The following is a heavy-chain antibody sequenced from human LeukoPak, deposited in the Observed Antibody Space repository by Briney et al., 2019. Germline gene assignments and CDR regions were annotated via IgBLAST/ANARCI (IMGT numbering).Heavy chain of an antibody. CDR1: GGSISSGSYY. J-gene: IGHJ4*02. D-gene: IGHD2-2*01. V-gene: IGHV4-61*02. Sequence: SETLSLTCTVSGGSISSGSYYWSWIRQPAGKGLEWIGRIYTSGSTNYNPSLKSRVTISVVTSKNQFSLKLSSVTAADTAVYYCAGGDDRYCSNYWGQGTLVTVSS. CDR3: AGGDDRYCSNY. CDR2: IYTSGST.